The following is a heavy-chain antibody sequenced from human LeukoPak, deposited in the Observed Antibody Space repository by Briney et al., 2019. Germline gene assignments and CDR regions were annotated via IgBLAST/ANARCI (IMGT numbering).Heavy chain of an antibody. V-gene: IGHV3-30*02. CDR2: IRYDGSNK. Sequence: PGGSLRLSCAASRFTFSSYGMHWVRQAPGKGLEWVAFIRYDGSNKYYADSVKGRFTISRDNSKNTLYLQMNSLRAEDTAVYYCAKAPPEDYYYYMDVWGKGTTVTVSS. CDR1: RFTFSSYG. J-gene: IGHJ6*03. CDR3: AKAPPEDYYYYMDV.